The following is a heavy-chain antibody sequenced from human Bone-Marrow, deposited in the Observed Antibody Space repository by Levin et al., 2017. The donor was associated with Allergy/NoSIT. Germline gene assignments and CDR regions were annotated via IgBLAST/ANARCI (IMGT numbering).Heavy chain of an antibody. CDR1: GFTFSSYS. J-gene: IGHJ4*02. V-gene: IGHV3-21*01. CDR3: ARDPVTTVVAGVFDY. CDR2: ISSSSSYI. Sequence: GGSLRLSCAASGFTFSSYSMNWVRQAPGKGLEWVSSISSSSSYIYYADSVKGRFTISRDNAKNSLYLQMNSLRAEDTAVYYCARDPVTTVVAGVFDYWGQGTLVTVSS. D-gene: IGHD4-23*01.